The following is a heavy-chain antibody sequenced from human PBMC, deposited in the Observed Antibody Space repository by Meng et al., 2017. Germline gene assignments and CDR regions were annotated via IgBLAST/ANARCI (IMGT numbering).Heavy chain of an antibody. V-gene: IGHV1-69*05. J-gene: IGHJ6*02. CDR3: AADLPGPSPPRGSRALYYYGMDV. CDR2: IIPIFGTA. Sequence: SVKVSCKASGGTFSSYAISWVRQAPGQGLEWMGGIIPIFGTANYAQKFQGRVTITTDESTSTAYMELSSLRSEDTAVYYCAADLPGPSPPRGSRALYYYGMDVWGQGTTVTVSS. D-gene: IGHD3-10*01. CDR1: GGTFSSYA.